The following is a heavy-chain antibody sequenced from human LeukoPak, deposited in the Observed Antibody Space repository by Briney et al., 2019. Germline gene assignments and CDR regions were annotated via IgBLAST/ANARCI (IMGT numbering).Heavy chain of an antibody. CDR3: ARDYYDSSGYRILDY. V-gene: IGHV1-2*02. CDR2: IHPNSGGT. J-gene: IGHJ4*02. D-gene: IGHD3-22*01. Sequence: ASVKVSCKASGYTFTGYYLHWVRQAPGQGLEWMGWIHPNSGGTNYAQKFQGRVTMTRDTSISTAYLDLSRLRSDDTAVYYCARDYYDSSGYRILDYWGQGTLVTVSS. CDR1: GYTFTGYY.